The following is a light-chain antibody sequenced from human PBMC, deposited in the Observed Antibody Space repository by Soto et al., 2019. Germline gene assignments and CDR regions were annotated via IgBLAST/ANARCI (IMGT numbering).Light chain of an antibody. CDR3: QQYDSYPWT. J-gene: IGKJ1*01. V-gene: IGKV1-5*03. CDR1: QSIRSW. Sequence: DIQMTQSLSTLSASVGDRVTITCRASQSIRSWLAWYQQKAGTAPKLLIYRASSLESGVPSRFSGSGSGTEFALTISSLQPDDFATYYCQQYDSYPWTFGQGTKVEIK. CDR2: RAS.